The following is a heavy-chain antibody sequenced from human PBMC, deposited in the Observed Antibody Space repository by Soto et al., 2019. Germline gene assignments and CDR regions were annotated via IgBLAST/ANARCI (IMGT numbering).Heavy chain of an antibody. Sequence: EVQLLDSGGGLVQPGGSLRLSCEASGFTFSNYAMSWVRQAPGKGLEWVSGISTSGCSTFYADSVKGRFAISRDNSKNTLYLLMSGLRAEDTAVYYFAKSKPLVPAASDYCDYWGQGTLVAVSS. V-gene: IGHV3-23*01. CDR1: GFTFSNYA. J-gene: IGHJ4*02. D-gene: IGHD2-2*01. CDR3: AKSKPLVPAASDYCDY. CDR2: ISTSGCST.